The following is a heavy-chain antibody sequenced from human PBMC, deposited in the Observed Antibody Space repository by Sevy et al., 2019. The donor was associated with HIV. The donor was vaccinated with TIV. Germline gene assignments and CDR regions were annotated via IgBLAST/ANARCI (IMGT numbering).Heavy chain of an antibody. J-gene: IGHJ4*02. CDR3: ARGWPIHF. Sequence: GESLKISCAASGFSFTNYAMNWVRQAPGRGLEWVSTIPSTGRSTYYANSVKGRFTISRDTSNSTLFLQMDSLRPEDTALYYCARGWPIHFWGQGTLVTVSS. CDR1: GFSFTNYA. V-gene: IGHV3-23*05. CDR2: IPSTGRST. D-gene: IGHD6-19*01.